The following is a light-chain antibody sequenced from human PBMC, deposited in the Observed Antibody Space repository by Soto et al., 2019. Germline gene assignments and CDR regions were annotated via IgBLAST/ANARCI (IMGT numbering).Light chain of an antibody. J-gene: IGLJ2*01. CDR1: SSNIGDNT. Sequence: QSVLTQSPSTSGTPGQRVTISCSGSSSNIGDNTVNWYQQLPGTAPKLLIFSNTQRPSGVPDRFSGSKSGTSASLAISGLQSEDEADYYCAAWDDSLNGVVFGGGTKLTVL. CDR2: SNT. CDR3: AAWDDSLNGVV. V-gene: IGLV1-44*01.